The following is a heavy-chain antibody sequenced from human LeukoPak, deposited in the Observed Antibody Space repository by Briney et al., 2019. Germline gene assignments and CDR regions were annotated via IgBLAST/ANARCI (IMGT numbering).Heavy chain of an antibody. CDR3: ARESGYAVGDF. V-gene: IGHV3-30*04. D-gene: IGHD5-12*01. CDR1: GFTFSSYS. J-gene: IGHJ4*02. CDR2: ISYDGVNK. Sequence: GGSLRLSCAASGFTFSSYSMHWVRQAPGKGLNWVAFISYDGVNKYADSVKGRFTISRDNSKNTLYLQMNGLREEDTAVYYCARESGYAVGDFWGQGTLVTVSS.